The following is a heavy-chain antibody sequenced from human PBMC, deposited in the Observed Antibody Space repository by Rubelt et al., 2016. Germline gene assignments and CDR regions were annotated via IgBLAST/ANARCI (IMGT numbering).Heavy chain of an antibody. CDR3: ARDFQWGYSSPGDAFDI. CDR2: IWYDGSNK. CDR1: GFTFSSYG. V-gene: IGHV3-33*01. J-gene: IGHJ3*02. Sequence: QVQLVESGGGVVQPGRSLRLSCAASGFTFSSYGMHWVRQAPGKGLERVAVIWYDGSNKYYADSVKGRFTISRDNSKNTLYLQMNSLRAEDTSVYYCARDFQWGYSSPGDAFDIWGQGTMVTVSS. D-gene: IGHD6-13*01.